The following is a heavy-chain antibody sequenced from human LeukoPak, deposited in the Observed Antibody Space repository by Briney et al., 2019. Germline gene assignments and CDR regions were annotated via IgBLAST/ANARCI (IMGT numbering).Heavy chain of an antibody. CDR3: ARDGSGWSSDY. CDR2: IWYDGSNK. D-gene: IGHD6-19*01. Sequence: PGGSLRLSCAASGFTFSSYGMHWVRQAPGKGLEWVAVIWYDGSNKYYADSVKDRFTISRDNSKNTLYLQMNSLRAEDTAVYYCARDGSGWSSDYWGQGTLVTVSS. J-gene: IGHJ4*02. CDR1: GFTFSSYG. V-gene: IGHV3-33*01.